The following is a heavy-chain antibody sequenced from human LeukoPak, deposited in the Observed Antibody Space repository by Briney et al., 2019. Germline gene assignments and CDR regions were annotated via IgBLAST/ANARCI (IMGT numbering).Heavy chain of an antibody. J-gene: IGHJ4*02. D-gene: IGHD3-10*01. V-gene: IGHV1-2*02. Sequence: GASVKVSCKASGYTFTDYYMHWVRQAPGQGLEWMGWINPNSGGTNYAQKFQGRVTMTRDTSISTAYMELSRLRSDDTAVYYCARDKLRARGFDYWGQGTLVTVSS. CDR3: ARDKLRARGFDY. CDR1: GYTFTDYY. CDR2: INPNSGGT.